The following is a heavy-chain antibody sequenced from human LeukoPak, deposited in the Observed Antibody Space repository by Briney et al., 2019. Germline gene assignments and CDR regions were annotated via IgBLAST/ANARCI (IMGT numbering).Heavy chain of an antibody. J-gene: IGHJ4*02. Sequence: SETLSLTCAVYGGSFSGYYWSWIRQPPGKGLEWIGEINHSGSTNYNPSLKSRVNISVDTSKNQFSLKLSSVTAADTAVYYCAEAVAGTLASKSYYYFDYWGQGTLVTVPS. D-gene: IGHD6-19*01. CDR2: INHSGST. CDR1: GGSFSGYY. CDR3: AEAVAGTLASKSYYYFDY. V-gene: IGHV4-34*01.